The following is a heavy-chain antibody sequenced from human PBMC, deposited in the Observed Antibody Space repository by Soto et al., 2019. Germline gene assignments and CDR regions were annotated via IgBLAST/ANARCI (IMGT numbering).Heavy chain of an antibody. CDR1: GYTFTSYA. D-gene: IGHD3-22*01. Sequence: ASVKVSCKASGYTFTSYAITWVRQAPGQGLEWMGWISGYNGNTKYAQKLQGRVAMTTDTSTSTAYMELSSLRSDDTAMFYCASGRYDASGYFDYWGQGTLVTVSS. J-gene: IGHJ4*02. CDR2: ISGYNGNT. CDR3: ASGRYDASGYFDY. V-gene: IGHV1-18*04.